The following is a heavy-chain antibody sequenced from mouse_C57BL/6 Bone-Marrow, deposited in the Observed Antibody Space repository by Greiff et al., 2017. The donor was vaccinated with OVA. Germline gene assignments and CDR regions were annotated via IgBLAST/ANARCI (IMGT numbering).Heavy chain of an antibody. CDR2: IDPETGGT. V-gene: IGHV1-15*01. J-gene: IGHJ4*01. CDR3: ARRRVLYAMDY. CDR1: GYTFTDYE. Sequence: QVQLKESGAELVRPGASVTLSCKASGYTFTDYEMHWVKQTPVHGLEWIGAIDPETGGTAYNQKFKGKAILTADKSSSTAYMELRSLTSEDSAVYYCARRRVLYAMDYWGQGTSVTVSS.